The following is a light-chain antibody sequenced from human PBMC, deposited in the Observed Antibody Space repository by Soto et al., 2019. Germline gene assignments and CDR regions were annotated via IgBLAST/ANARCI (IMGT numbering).Light chain of an antibody. V-gene: IGLV2-23*01. Sequence: QSALTQPASVSGSPGQSITIFCTGTSSDVGGSGLVSWYQFHPGKAPKLLIFEGFKRPSGVSNRFSGSKSGSTASLTISGLQAEDEADYYCCSYAGRSTWDVVFGGGTKVTVL. CDR3: CSYAGRSTWDVV. CDR1: SSDVGGSGL. J-gene: IGLJ2*01. CDR2: EGF.